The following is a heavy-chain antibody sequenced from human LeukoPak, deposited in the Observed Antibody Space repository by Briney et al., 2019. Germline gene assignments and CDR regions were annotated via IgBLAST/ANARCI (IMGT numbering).Heavy chain of an antibody. CDR2: ISSSSSYI. V-gene: IGHV3-21*04. Sequence: GGSLRLSCAASGFTFSSYSMNWVRQAPGKGLEWVSSISSSSSYIYYADSVKGRFTISRDNAKNSLYLQMNSLRAEDTAVYYCAKTSWELLAYFDYWGQGTLVTVSS. J-gene: IGHJ4*02. D-gene: IGHD1-26*01. CDR3: AKTSWELLAYFDY. CDR1: GFTFSSYS.